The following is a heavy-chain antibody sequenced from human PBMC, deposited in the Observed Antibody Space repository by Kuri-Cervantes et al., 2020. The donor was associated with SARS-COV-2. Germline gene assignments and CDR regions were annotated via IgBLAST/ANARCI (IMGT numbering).Heavy chain of an antibody. CDR3: ARQGIAVGRPMAFDI. CDR1: GGSISSSSYY. Sequence: SETLSLTCTVSGGSISSSSYYWGWIRQPPGKGLEWIGSIYYSGSTYYNPSLKSRVTISVDTSKNQFSLKLSSVTAADTAVYYCARQGIAVGRPMAFDIWGQGTMVTVSS. J-gene: IGHJ3*02. CDR2: IYYSGST. V-gene: IGHV4-39*01. D-gene: IGHD6-19*01.